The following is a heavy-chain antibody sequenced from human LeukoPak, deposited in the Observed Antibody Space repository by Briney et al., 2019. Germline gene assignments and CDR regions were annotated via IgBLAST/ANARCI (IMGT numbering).Heavy chain of an antibody. D-gene: IGHD3-10*01. CDR1: GYTFTSYG. V-gene: IGHV1-18*01. CDR3: ARDLWAPIKLLWFGELSWRFDY. CDR2: ISAYNGNT. Sequence: ASVKVSCKASGYTFTSYGISWVRQAPGQGLEWMGCISAYNGNTNYAQKLQGRVTMTTDTSTSTAYMELRSLRSDDTAVYYCARDLWAPIKLLWFGELSWRFDYWGQGTLVTVSS. J-gene: IGHJ4*02.